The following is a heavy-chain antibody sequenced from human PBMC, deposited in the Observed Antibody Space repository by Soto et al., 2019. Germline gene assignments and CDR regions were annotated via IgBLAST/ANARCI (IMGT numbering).Heavy chain of an antibody. J-gene: IGHJ4*02. CDR1: GGSISSSTYY. D-gene: IGHD2-2*01. CDR2: ISYSGNT. V-gene: IGHV4-39*01. CDR3: TSRKREENCSMNSCYVTH. Sequence: QSQLQESGPGLVKPSETLSLTCTVSGGSISSSTYYWGWIRQPPGKGLEWIARISYSGNTCYNPSLTSRLTISVDASNNQFSLTLFSVTAADTAVYYCTSRKREENCSMNSCYVTHWGQGTLVTVSS.